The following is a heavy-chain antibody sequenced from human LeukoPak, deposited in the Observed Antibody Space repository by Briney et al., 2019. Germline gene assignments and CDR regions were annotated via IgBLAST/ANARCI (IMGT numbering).Heavy chain of an antibody. V-gene: IGHV5-51*01. CDR3: ARGNDCTSTSCYADY. D-gene: IGHD2-2*01. CDR1: GYSFTSYW. CDR2: IYPGDSDT. J-gene: IGHJ4*02. Sequence: GESLKISCEGSGYSFTSYWIGWGRQMPGKVLEWMEIIYPGDSDTRYSPSFQGQVTISADRYINTDYLQWSSLKASDTAVYYCARGNDCTSTSCYADYWGQGTLVTVSS.